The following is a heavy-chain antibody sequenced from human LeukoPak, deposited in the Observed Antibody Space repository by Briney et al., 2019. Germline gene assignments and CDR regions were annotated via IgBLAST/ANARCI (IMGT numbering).Heavy chain of an antibody. CDR2: ISSSSTYI. J-gene: IGHJ4*02. CDR3: ASIGPHDYYDSSGNY. V-gene: IGHV3-21*06. Sequence: GGSLRLSCAASGFTFSSYSTNWVRQAPGKGLEWVSFISSSSTYIYYADSLKGRFTISRDNAKNSLYLQMNSLRAEDTAVYYCASIGPHDYYDSSGNYWGQGTLVTVSS. D-gene: IGHD3-22*01. CDR1: GFTFSSYS.